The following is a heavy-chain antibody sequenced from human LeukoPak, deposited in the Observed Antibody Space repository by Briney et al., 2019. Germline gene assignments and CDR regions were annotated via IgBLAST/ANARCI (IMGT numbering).Heavy chain of an antibody. CDR3: AIYSGYYDY. CDR2: IIPILGIA. J-gene: IGHJ4*02. Sequence: GASVKVSCKASGGTFSSYAISWVRQAPGQGLEWMGRIIPILGIANYAQKFQGRVTITADKSTGTAYMELSSLRSEDTAVYFCAIYSGYYDYWGQGTLVTVSS. CDR1: GGTFSSYA. D-gene: IGHD4-23*01. V-gene: IGHV1-69*04.